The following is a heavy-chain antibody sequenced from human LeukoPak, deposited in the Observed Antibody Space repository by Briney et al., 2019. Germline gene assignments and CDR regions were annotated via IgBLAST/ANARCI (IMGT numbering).Heavy chain of an antibody. CDR1: GFTFSRYW. D-gene: IGHD6-19*01. CDR2: IKQDGSGE. CDR3: TTGYSSGWYNEGNY. Sequence: PGGSLRLSCVASGFTFSRYWMSWVRQAPGKGLEWVAKIKQDGSGEYYLDSVKGRFIISRDNAKNSLYLQMNSLRADDTAVHFCTTGYSSGWYNEGNYWGQGTLVTVSS. V-gene: IGHV3-7*01. J-gene: IGHJ4*02.